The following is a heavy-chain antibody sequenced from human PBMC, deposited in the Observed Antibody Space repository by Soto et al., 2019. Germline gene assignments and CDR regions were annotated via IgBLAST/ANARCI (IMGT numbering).Heavy chain of an antibody. CDR3: AREYGSGSSPPWFDP. CDR2: CNSNGDKK. CDR1: GFTFDDYG. V-gene: IGHV3-20*01. Sequence: EVQLVESGGGVIWAGGSLSLSCAASGFTFDDYGMSCVRQVPGKGLGWVWGCNSNGDKKGCAESVKGRFTISRDNAKNSLYLQMNSLRVEATALYHCAREYGSGSSPPWFDPWGQGTLVTVSS. D-gene: IGHD3-10*01. J-gene: IGHJ5*02.